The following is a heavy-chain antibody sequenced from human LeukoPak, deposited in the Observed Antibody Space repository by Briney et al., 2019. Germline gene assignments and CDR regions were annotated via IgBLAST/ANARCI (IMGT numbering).Heavy chain of an antibody. Sequence: ASVKVSCKASGYTFTSYDINWVRQATGQGLEWMGWMNPNSGSTGYAQKFQGRVTITRNTSISTAYMELSGLRSEDTAVYYCARGRSTGYPYYFEYWGQGNLVTVFS. CDR3: ARGRSTGYPYYFEY. V-gene: IGHV1-8*03. CDR2: MNPNSGST. J-gene: IGHJ4*02. CDR1: GYTFTSYD. D-gene: IGHD5-12*01.